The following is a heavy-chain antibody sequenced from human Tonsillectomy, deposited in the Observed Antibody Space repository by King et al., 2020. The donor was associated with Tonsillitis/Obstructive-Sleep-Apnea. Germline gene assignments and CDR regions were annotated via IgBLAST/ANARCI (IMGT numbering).Heavy chain of an antibody. D-gene: IGHD3-16*02. CDR2: IWSDGSNK. CDR3: ARDPSPIPFGGVIEHGGYGMDV. J-gene: IGHJ6*02. V-gene: IGHV3-33*01. Sequence: QVQLVESGGGVVQPGRSLRLSCAASGFTFSSYGMHWVRQAPGKGLEWVAVIWSDGSNKYYADSVKGRFTISRDNSKNTLYLQMNSPRAEDTAVYYCARDPSPIPFGGVIEHGGYGMDVWGQGTTVTVSS. CDR1: GFTFSSYG.